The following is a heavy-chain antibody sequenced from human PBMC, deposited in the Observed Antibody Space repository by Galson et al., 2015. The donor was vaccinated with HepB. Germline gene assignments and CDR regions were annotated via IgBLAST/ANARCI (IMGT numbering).Heavy chain of an antibody. Sequence: QSGAEVKKPGESLKISCKGSGYSFTSYWIGWVRQMPGKGLEWMGIIYPGDSDTRYSPSFQGQVTISADKSISTAYLQWSSLKASDTAMYYCARLGRHPNIAAAGTSWGWFDPWGQGTLVTVSS. V-gene: IGHV5-51*01. CDR2: IYPGDSDT. CDR3: ARLGRHPNIAAAGTSWGWFDP. J-gene: IGHJ5*02. CDR1: GYSFTSYW. D-gene: IGHD6-13*01.